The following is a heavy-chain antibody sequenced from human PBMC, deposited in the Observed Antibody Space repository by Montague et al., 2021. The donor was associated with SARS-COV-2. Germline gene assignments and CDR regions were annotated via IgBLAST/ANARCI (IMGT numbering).Heavy chain of an antibody. CDR1: GGSFSGYY. V-gene: IGHV4-34*01. CDR3: ARLSGYYGV. J-gene: IGHJ4*02. D-gene: IGHD3-3*01. CDR2: INHSGST. Sequence: SETLSPTCAVYGGSFSGYYWSWIRQSPGKGLEWIGEINHSGSTHYNPSLKSRVILSVDTSKNQFSLNLSSVTAADAAFYYCARLSGYYGVWGQGTLVTVSS.